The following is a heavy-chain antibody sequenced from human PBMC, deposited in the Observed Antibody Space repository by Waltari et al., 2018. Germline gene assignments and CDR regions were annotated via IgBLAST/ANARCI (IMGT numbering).Heavy chain of an antibody. CDR1: GESFLGYF. Sequence: QVQLHQWGAGQLMPSETLSLTCPVSGESFLGYFWRWIRQSPGKGLEWLGSIHYSGSTNYNPTLESRLSLSVDTTKKRFSLSLTSVTAADAALYFCARYGEVPASYFFDYWGQGTLVTVSS. J-gene: IGHJ4*01. CDR3: ARYGEVPASYFFDY. D-gene: IGHD2-21*01. CDR2: IHYSGST. V-gene: IGHV4-34*01.